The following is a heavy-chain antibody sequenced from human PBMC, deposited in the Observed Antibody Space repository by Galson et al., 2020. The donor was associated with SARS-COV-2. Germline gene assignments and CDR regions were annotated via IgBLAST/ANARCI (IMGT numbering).Heavy chain of an antibody. CDR3: AKDIYYDSSGRFPGAFDI. V-gene: IGHV3-9*01. D-gene: IGHD3-22*01. J-gene: IGHJ3*02. CDR2: ISWNRGSI. CDR1: GFTFDDYA. Sequence: SCAPSGFTFDDYAMHWVRQAPGKGPERVSGISWNRGSIGYAPSVKGRFTISRDNAKNSLYLQMNSLRAEDTALYYCAKDIYYDSSGRFPGAFDIWGQGTMVTVSS.